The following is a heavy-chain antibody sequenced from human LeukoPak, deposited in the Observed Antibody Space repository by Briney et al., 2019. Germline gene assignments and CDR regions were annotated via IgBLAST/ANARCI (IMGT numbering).Heavy chain of an antibody. CDR3: ARGKARQQLVDYKSDY. D-gene: IGHD6-13*01. CDR2: INHSGST. J-gene: IGHJ4*02. Sequence: SETLSLTCAVYGGSFSGYYWGWIRQPPGKGLEWIGEINHSGSTNYNPSLKSRVTISVDTSKNQFSLKLSSVTAADTAVYYCARGKARQQLVDYKSDYWGQGTLVTVSS. CDR1: GGSFSGYY. V-gene: IGHV4-34*01.